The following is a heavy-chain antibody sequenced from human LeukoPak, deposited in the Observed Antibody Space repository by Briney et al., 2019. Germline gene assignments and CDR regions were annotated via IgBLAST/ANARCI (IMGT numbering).Heavy chain of an antibody. D-gene: IGHD1-1*01. J-gene: IGHJ3*02. CDR1: GGSITNSY. CDR2: INYSGST. CDR3: ARDPLSTNDFDI. Sequence: SETLSLTCTVSGGSITNSYWNWIRQSPGKGLEWIGYINYSGSTNHNPSLKSRVTISVDTSKNQFSLKLSSVTAADTAVYFCARDPLSTNDFDIWGQGTMVIVYS. V-gene: IGHV4-59*01.